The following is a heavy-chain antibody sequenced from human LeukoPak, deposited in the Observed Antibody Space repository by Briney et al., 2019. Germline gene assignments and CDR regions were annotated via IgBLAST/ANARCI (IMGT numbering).Heavy chain of an antibody. Sequence: PGGSLRLSCAASGFTFSSYSMNWVRQAPGKGLEWVAVISYDGSNKYYADSVKGRFTTSRDNSKNTLYLQMNSLRAEDTAVYYCAREVESGVMDVWGQGTTVTVSS. CDR3: AREVESGVMDV. J-gene: IGHJ6*02. D-gene: IGHD6-25*01. CDR1: GFTFSSYS. V-gene: IGHV3-30*03. CDR2: ISYDGSNK.